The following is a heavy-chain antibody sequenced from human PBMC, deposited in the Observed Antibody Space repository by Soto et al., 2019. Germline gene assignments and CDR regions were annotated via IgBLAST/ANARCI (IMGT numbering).Heavy chain of an antibody. CDR3: TRGLFSGSSYSGSWYYFDS. CDR2: IYYTGST. Sequence: ETLSLTCTVSGDSISTDYWSWIRQSPGKGLEWIGFIYYTGSTNYNPSLKNRVTISVDTSKNQFSLTLSSVTAADTAVYYCTRGLFSGSSYSGSWYYFDSWGQGTMVTISS. V-gene: IGHV4-59*01. CDR1: GDSISTDY. J-gene: IGHJ4*02. D-gene: IGHD1-26*01.